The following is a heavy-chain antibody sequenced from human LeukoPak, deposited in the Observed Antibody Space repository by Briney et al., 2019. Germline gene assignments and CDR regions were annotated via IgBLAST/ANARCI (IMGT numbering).Heavy chain of an antibody. V-gene: IGHV3-7*01. CDR2: INQDGSEK. J-gene: IGHJ4*02. CDR1: GFTFSSFW. Sequence: QTGGSLRLSCAASGFTFSSFWMTWVRQAPGKGLEWVANINQDGSEKYYVDSVKGRFTISRDNAKNSLYLQMNSLRAEDTAVYYCAREAKVGTRRYFAYWGQGTLVTVSS. D-gene: IGHD4-23*01. CDR3: AREAKVGTRRYFAY.